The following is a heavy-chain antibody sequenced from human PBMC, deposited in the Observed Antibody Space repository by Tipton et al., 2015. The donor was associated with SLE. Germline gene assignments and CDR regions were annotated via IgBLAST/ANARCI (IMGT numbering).Heavy chain of an antibody. D-gene: IGHD2-21*02. V-gene: IGHV3-23*01. J-gene: IGHJ5*02. Sequence: SLRLSCAASGFTFSSYAMSWVRQAPGKGLEWVSAISGSGGSTYYADSVKGRFTISRDNSKNTLYLQMNSLRAEDTAVYYCAPHPVAVTEWFDPWGQGTLVTVSS. CDR1: GFTFSSYA. CDR2: ISGSGGST. CDR3: APHPVAVTEWFDP.